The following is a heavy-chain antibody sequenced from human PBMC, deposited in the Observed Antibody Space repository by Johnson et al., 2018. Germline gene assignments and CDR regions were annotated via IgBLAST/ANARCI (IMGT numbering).Heavy chain of an antibody. CDR3: ARGTLITNWFDP. V-gene: IGHV1-46*01. CDR1: GYTFTSYY. Sequence: QVQLVQSGAEVKKPGASVKVSCKASGYTFTSYYMHWVRQAPGQGLEWMGIINPSGGSTSHAQKFQGRVTMTRDTSTSTVYMELSSLRSEYTAVYYWARGTLITNWFDPWGQGTLVTVSS. J-gene: IGHJ5*02. CDR2: INPSGGST. D-gene: IGHD3-16*01.